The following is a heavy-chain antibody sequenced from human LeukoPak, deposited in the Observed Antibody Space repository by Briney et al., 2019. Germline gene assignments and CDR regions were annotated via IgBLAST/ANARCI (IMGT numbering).Heavy chain of an antibody. CDR2: IYTSGST. V-gene: IGHV4-4*07. CDR1: GGSISSYY. J-gene: IGHJ3*02. Sequence: SETLSLTCTVSGGSISSYYWSWIRQPAGKGLEWIGRIYTSGSTNYNPSLKSRVTISVDTSKNQFSLKLSSVTAADTAVYYCARVAPPNLSGSYFIGVRQLDAFDIWVQGTMVTVSS. D-gene: IGHD1-26*01. CDR3: ARVAPPNLSGSYFIGVRQLDAFDI.